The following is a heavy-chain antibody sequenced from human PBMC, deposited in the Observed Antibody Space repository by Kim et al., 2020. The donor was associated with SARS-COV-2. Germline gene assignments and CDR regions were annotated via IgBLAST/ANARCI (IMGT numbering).Heavy chain of an antibody. CDR2: IYYSGST. J-gene: IGHJ3*02. D-gene: IGHD6-13*01. Sequence: SETLSLTCTVSGGSISSSSYYWGWIRQPPGKGLEWIGSIYYSGSTYYNPSLKSRVSISVDTSKNQFSLKLSSVTAADTAVYYCARYETSSSSAFDIWGQGTMVTVSS. CDR1: GGSISSSSYY. V-gene: IGHV4-39*07. CDR3: ARYETSSSSAFDI.